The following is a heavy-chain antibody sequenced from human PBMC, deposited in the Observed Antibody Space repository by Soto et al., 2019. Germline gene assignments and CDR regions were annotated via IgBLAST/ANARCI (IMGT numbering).Heavy chain of an antibody. CDR1: RDSVSGNSAA. J-gene: IGHJ4*02. Sequence: SQTPSLTSAISRDSVSGNSAAWNWIRQSPSRGLEWLGMTYFRSKRYNDYAVSVKSRITINTHTSKNQFSLQLNCVTPEDTAVYHCARGPPAVGTDLDSWGQGTLVTVS. CDR3: ARGPPAVGTDLDS. V-gene: IGHV6-1*01. D-gene: IGHD6-13*01. CDR2: TYFRSKRYN.